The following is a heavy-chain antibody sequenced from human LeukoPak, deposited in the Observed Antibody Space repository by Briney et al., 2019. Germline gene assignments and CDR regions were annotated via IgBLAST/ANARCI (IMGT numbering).Heavy chain of an antibody. Sequence: SQTLSLTCTVSGGSISSGDYYWRWIRQPPGKGLEWIGYIYYSGSTYYNPSLKSRVTISVDTSKNQFSLKLSSVTAADTAVYYCARDIPGEYYYDNWGQGTLVTVSS. J-gene: IGHJ4*02. CDR3: ARDIPGEYYYDN. CDR2: IYYSGST. V-gene: IGHV4-30-4*01. D-gene: IGHD3-10*01. CDR1: GGSISSGDYY.